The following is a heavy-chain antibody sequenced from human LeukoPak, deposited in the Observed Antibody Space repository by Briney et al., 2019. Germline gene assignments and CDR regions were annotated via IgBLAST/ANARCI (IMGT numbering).Heavy chain of an antibody. Sequence: SVKVSCKASGGTFSSYAISWVRQAPGQGLEWMGGIIPIFGTATYAQKFQGRVTITADESTSTAYMELSSLRSEDTAVYYYARARSSGWYRGEFDYWGQGTLVTVSS. CDR2: IIPIFGTA. D-gene: IGHD6-19*01. CDR3: ARARSSGWYRGEFDY. J-gene: IGHJ4*02. V-gene: IGHV1-69*13. CDR1: GGTFSSYA.